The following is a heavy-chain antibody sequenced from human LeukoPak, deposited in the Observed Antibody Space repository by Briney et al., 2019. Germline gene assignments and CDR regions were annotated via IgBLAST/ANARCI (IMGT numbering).Heavy chain of an antibody. CDR2: ISGSGGST. CDR1: GFTFSSYA. V-gene: IGHV3-23*01. J-gene: IGHJ4*02. D-gene: IGHD3-10*01. CDR3: AKDYYYGSGSEITRGGFDY. Sequence: GGSLRLSCAASGFTFSSYAMSWVRQAPGKGLEWVSAISGSGGSTYYADSVKGRFTISRDNSKNTLYLQMNSLRAEDTAVYYCAKDYYYGSGSEITRGGFDYWGQGTLVTVSS.